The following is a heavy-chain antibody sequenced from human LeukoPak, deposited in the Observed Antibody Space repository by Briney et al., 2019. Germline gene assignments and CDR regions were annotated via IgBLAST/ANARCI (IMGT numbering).Heavy chain of an antibody. V-gene: IGHV4-59*01. CDR1: GGSISSYY. J-gene: IGHJ3*02. Sequence: PSETLSLTCTVSGGSISSYYWSWIRQPPGKGQEWIGYIYYSGSTNYNPSLKSRVTISVDTSKNQFSLKLSSVTAADTAVYYCARETYCSSITCYNVVDAFDIWGQGTMVTVSS. D-gene: IGHD2-2*02. CDR3: ARETYCSSITCYNVVDAFDI. CDR2: IYYSGST.